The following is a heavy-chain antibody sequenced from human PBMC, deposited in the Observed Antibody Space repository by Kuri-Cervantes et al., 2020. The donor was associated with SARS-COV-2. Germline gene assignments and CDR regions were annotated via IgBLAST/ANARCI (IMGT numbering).Heavy chain of an antibody. J-gene: IGHJ4*02. CDR3: ARAHTSGWYYFDY. CDR1: KFTFSDYY. D-gene: IGHD6-19*01. Sequence: GGSLRLSCAASKFTFSDYYMTWIRQAPGKGLEWVSYIDSSGSTMYYADSVKGRFTVSRDNAKNSLYLQMNSLRAEDTAVYYCARAHTSGWYYFDYWGLGTLVTVSS. CDR2: IDSSGSTM. V-gene: IGHV3-11*04.